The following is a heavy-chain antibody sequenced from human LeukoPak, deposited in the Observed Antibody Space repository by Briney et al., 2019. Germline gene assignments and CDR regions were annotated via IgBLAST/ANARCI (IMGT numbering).Heavy chain of an antibody. CDR2: IYHSGST. D-gene: IGHD4-11*01. J-gene: IGHJ4*02. V-gene: IGHV4-34*01. Sequence: SETLSLTCAVYGGSFSGYYWSWIRQPPGKGLEWSGEIYHSGSTNCNPSLKSRVTISVDKSKNQFSLKLSSVTAADTAVYYCARRTTVTIPFGYWGQGTLVTVSS. CDR3: ARRTTVTIPFGY. CDR1: GGSFSGYY.